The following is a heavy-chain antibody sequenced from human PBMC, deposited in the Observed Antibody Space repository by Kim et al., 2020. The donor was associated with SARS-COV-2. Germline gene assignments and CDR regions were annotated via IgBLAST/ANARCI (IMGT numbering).Heavy chain of an antibody. CDR3: ARDIRYSSLDY. V-gene: IGHV3-33*01. Sequence: KYYTDSVKGRITTSRDISNNTLYLQMDRLRAEDTAVYYCARDIRYSSLDYWGQGTLVTVSS. D-gene: IGHD2-15*01. J-gene: IGHJ4*02. CDR2: K.